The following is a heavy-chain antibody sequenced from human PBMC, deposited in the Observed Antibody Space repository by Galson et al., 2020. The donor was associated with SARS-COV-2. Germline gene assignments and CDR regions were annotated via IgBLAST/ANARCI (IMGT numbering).Heavy chain of an antibody. V-gene: IGHV3-30*04. CDR2: ISYDGSNK. CDR3: ARDQTYYDILTGYLPGSGPYYYYYGMDV. CDR1: GFTFSSYA. J-gene: IGHJ6*02. Sequence: GESLRISCAASGFTFSSYAMHWVRQAPGKGLEWVAVISYDGSNKYYADSVKGRFTISRDNSKNTLYLQMNSLRAEDTAVYYCARDQTYYDILTGYLPGSGPYYYYYGMDVWGQGTTVTVSS. D-gene: IGHD3-9*01.